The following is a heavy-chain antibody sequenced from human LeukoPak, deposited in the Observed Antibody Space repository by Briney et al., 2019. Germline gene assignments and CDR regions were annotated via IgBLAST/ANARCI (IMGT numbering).Heavy chain of an antibody. V-gene: IGHV3-7*01. J-gene: IGHJ5*02. CDR2: IKQDGSEK. Sequence: GGCLRLSCAASVFTFSSYWMSWVRQAPWKGLEWVANIKQDGSEKYYVDSVKGRFTISRDNAKNSLYLQMNNLRGEDTAICYCARDAGNSGYGCDLWGQGTLVTVSS. CDR3: ARDAGNSGYGCDL. D-gene: IGHD5-12*01. CDR1: VFTFSSYW.